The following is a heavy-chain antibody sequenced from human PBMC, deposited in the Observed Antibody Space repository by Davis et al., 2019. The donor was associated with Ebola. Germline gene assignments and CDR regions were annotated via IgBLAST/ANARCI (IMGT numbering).Heavy chain of an antibody. Sequence: ASVKVSCKASGYTFTAYYMHWVRQAPGQGLEWMGWINPNSGGTNCAQKFQGRVTMTRDTSSSTAYMELSRLRSDDTAVYYCARDGVLCSGGSCSGDFDYWGQGTLVTVSS. CDR1: GYTFTAYY. D-gene: IGHD2-15*01. CDR3: ARDGVLCSGGSCSGDFDY. CDR2: INPNSGGT. V-gene: IGHV1-2*02. J-gene: IGHJ4*02.